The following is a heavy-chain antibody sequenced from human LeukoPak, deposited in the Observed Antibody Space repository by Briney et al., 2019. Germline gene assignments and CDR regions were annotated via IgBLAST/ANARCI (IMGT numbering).Heavy chain of an antibody. D-gene: IGHD3-22*01. V-gene: IGHV3-53*01. CDR2: IYSGGNT. J-gene: IGHJ4*02. CDR1: GFTFSSNY. Sequence: GGSLRLSCAAPGFTFSSNYMTWFRQGPGKGLEWVSVIYSGGNTYYADSAKGRFTISRDNYKTTLYLQMTSLRAEDTPAYYCARADYYDSSGYNDYWGQGRLVSVCS. CDR3: ARADYYDSSGYNDY.